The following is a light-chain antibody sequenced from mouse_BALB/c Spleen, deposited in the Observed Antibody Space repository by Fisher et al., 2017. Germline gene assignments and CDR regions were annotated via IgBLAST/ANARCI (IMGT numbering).Light chain of an antibody. CDR2: YAS. CDR1: QSISNN. V-gene: IGKV5-43*01. CDR3: SQSTHVPPT. J-gene: IGKJ1*01. Sequence: DIVMTQSTATLSVTPGASVSLSCRASQSISNNLHWYQQKSHESPRLLIKYASQSISGIPSRFSGSGSGTDFTLKISRVEAEDLGVYFCSQSTHVPPTFGGGTKLEIK.